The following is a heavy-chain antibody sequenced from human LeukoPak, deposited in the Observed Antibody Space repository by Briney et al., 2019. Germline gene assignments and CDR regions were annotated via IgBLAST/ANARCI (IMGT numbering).Heavy chain of an antibody. D-gene: IGHD1-26*01. J-gene: IGHJ4*02. V-gene: IGHV3-48*03. CDR1: GFTFDDYG. CDR3: ARGGYSGSGGFDF. CDR2: ISSSGSTI. Sequence: GGSLRLSCAASGFTFDDYGMSWVRQAPGKGLEWISYISSSGSTIYYADSVKGRFTISRDNAKNSLFLQMNRLSAEDTAVYYCARGGYSGSGGFDFWGQGTVVIVSS.